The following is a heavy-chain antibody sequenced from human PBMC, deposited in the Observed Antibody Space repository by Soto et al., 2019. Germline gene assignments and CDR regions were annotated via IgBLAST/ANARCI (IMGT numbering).Heavy chain of an antibody. CDR1: GFTFSASV. J-gene: IGHJ4*02. D-gene: IGHD2-21*01. V-gene: IGHV3-30*03. CDR3: VREDFEDCRGHFTN. Sequence: QVLLVESGGGVVQPGGSLRLSCAASGFTFSASVMHWVRQAPGKGLEWMAILSYGAKNKYYADSVKGRFTISRDISESTLYLQMDSLRTEDTAVYYCVREDFEDCRGHFTNWGQGTLVSVSS. CDR2: LSYGAKNK.